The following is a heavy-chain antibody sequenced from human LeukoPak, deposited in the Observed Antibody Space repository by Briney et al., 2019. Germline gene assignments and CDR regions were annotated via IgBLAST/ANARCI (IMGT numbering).Heavy chain of an antibody. CDR3: ARRKGGATILYYFDY. CDR2: ISSSSSTI. CDR1: GFTFSSYS. Sequence: GGSLRLSCAASGFTFSSYSMNWVRQAPGKGLEWVSYISSSSSTIYYADSVKGRFTISRDNAKNSLYLQMNSLRGEDTAVYYCARRKGGATILYYFDYWGQGTLVTVSS. D-gene: IGHD1-26*01. V-gene: IGHV3-48*01. J-gene: IGHJ4*02.